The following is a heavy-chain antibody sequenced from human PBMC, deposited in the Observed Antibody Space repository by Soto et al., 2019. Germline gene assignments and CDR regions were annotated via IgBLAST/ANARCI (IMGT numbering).Heavy chain of an antibody. Sequence: LRLPCTASGCTIISHGMHWVRQAPGKGLEWVAVIWYDGSNKYYADSVKGRFTISRDNSKNTLYLQMNSLRAEDTAVYYCARDDPREVVWFGDRLPLPQYYGMEVWGQGPSVTVSS. CDR1: GCTIISHG. J-gene: IGHJ6*02. CDR3: ARDDPREVVWFGDRLPLPQYYGMEV. V-gene: IGHV3-33*01. CDR2: IWYDGSNK. D-gene: IGHD3-10*01.